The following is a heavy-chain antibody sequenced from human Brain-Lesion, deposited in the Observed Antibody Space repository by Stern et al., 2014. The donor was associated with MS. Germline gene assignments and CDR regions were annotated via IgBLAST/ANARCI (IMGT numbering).Heavy chain of an antibody. J-gene: IGHJ3*02. CDR1: GASISSGTYF. CDR2: ISTSGRT. D-gene: IGHD3-22*01. V-gene: IGHV4-61*02. CDR3: ARAYYYDTSGDSDAFNI. Sequence: QLQLQESGPGLVKPSQTLSLTCTVSGASISSGTYFWTWIRQPAGKGLEWIGRISTSGRTTYNPSLKSRVTISLDTSKTEFSLKLSFVTAADTAVYYCARAYYYDTSGDSDAFNIWGQGTQVTVSS.